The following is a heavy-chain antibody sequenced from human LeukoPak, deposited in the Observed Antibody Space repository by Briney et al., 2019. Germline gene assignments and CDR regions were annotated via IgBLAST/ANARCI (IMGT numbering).Heavy chain of an antibody. V-gene: IGHV3-30*18. Sequence: GGCLRLSCAASGFTFSSYGMHWVRQAPGRGLEWVAVISYDGSNKYYADSVKGRFTISRESSKKTVHLQMNSQSVRHTSVYYFAKNRPPYGDYAEAYSHHWRQGTLVTVPS. CDR2: ISYDGSNK. J-gene: IGHJ1*01. CDR3: AKNRPPYGDYAEAYSHH. CDR1: GFTFSSYG. D-gene: IGHD4-17*01.